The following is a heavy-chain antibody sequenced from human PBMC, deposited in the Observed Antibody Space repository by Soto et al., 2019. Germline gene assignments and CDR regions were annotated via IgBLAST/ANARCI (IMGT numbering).Heavy chain of an antibody. CDR2: ISGSGGST. J-gene: IGHJ4*02. V-gene: IGHV3-23*01. D-gene: IGHD3-22*01. CDR3: AKDYITMIVVATYYFDY. CDR1: GFTFSSYA. Sequence: GGSLRLSCAASGFTFSSYAMSWVRQAPGKGLEWVSAISGSGGSTYYADSVKGRFTISRDNSKNTLYLQMNSLRAEDTAVYYCAKDYITMIVVATYYFDYWGQGTLVTVSS.